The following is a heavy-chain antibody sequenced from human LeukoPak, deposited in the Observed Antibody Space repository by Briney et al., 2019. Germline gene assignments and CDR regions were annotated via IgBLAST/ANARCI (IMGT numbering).Heavy chain of an antibody. D-gene: IGHD3-22*01. Sequence: GASVKVSCKASGYTFTSYAISWVRQAPGQGLEWMGRIIPILGIANYAQKFQGRVTITADKSTSTAYMELSSLRSEDTAVYYCAGYSSGYYFGYWGQGTLVTVSS. CDR1: GYTFTSYA. J-gene: IGHJ4*02. V-gene: IGHV1-69*04. CDR3: AGYSSGYYFGY. CDR2: IIPILGIA.